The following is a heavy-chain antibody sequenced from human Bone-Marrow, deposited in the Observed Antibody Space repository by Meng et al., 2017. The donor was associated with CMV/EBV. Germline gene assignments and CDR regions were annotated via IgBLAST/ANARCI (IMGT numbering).Heavy chain of an antibody. V-gene: IGHV3-30*02. CDR1: GFTFSSYS. J-gene: IGHJ3*02. CDR2: IRYDGSNK. CDR3: AKARVIYCSSTSCYWPDAFDI. Sequence: GESLKISCAASGFTFSSYSMNWVRQAPGKGLEWVAFIRYDGSNKYYADSVKGRFTISRDNSKNTLYLQMNSLRAEDTAVYYCAKARVIYCSSTSCYWPDAFDIWGQGTMVTVSS. D-gene: IGHD2-2*01.